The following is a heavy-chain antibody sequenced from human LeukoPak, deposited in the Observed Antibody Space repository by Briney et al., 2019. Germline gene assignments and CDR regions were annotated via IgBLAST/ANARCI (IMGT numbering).Heavy chain of an antibody. V-gene: IGHV4-61*01. D-gene: IGHD5-24*01. J-gene: IGHJ4*02. CDR2: IYYSGST. Sequence: SGTLSLTCTVSGGSVSSGSYYWSWIRQPPGKGLEWIGYIYYSGSTNYNPSLKSRVTISVDTSKNQFSLKLSSVTAADTAVYYCASSLDGYIPAAIDYWGQGTQVTVSS. CDR1: GGSVSSGSYY. CDR3: ASSLDGYIPAAIDY.